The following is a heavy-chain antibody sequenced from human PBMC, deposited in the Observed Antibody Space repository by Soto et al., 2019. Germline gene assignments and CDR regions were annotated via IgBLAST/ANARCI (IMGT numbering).Heavy chain of an antibody. CDR2: IYWDDDK. J-gene: IGHJ4*02. Sequence: QITLKESGPTLVKPTQTLTLTCTFSGFSLSTSGVGVGWIRQPPGKALEWLALIYWDDDKRYSPSLKSRLTITKDTSKSQVVLTVTNMDPVDTATYYCAHLRFLEWCLDYWGQGTLVTVSS. CDR3: AHLRFLEWCLDY. D-gene: IGHD3-3*01. V-gene: IGHV2-5*02. CDR1: GFSLSTSGVG.